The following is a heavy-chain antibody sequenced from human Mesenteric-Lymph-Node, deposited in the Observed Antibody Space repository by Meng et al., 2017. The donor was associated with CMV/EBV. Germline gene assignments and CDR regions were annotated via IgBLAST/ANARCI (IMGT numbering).Heavy chain of an antibody. CDR1: DGSFTNYY. D-gene: IGHD2-2*01. Sequence: GSLRLSCAVDDGSFTNYYWSWIRQSPGKGLEWIGEINHSGSTNYNPSLKSRVTISVDTSKNQFSLKLSSMTAADTAVYYCARLPAAIRAYYYYGMDVWGQGTTVTVSS. CDR3: ARLPAAIRAYYYYGMDV. CDR2: INHSGST. V-gene: IGHV4-34*01. J-gene: IGHJ6*02.